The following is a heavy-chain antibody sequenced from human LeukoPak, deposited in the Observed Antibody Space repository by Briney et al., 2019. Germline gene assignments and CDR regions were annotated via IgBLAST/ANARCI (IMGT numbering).Heavy chain of an antibody. CDR3: ARQSVDGRYTFDY. CDR2: INPRDSDT. CDR1: GYTFTSYG. J-gene: IGHJ4*02. D-gene: IGHD3-16*02. V-gene: IGHV5-51*01. Sequence: VASVKVSCKASGYTFTSYGIGWVRQMPGKGLEWMGIINPRDSDTKYSPSFQGQVTISVDKSISTAYLQWSSLKASDTAMYYCARQSVDGRYTFDYWGQGTLVTVSS.